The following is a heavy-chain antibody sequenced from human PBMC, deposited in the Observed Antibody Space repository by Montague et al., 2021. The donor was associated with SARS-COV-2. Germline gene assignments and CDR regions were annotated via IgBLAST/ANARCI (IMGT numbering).Heavy chain of an antibody. V-gene: IGHV4-39*01. CDR3: ASQGLYYYSSGSNDY. J-gene: IGHJ4*02. CDR2: IYYGGST. Sequence: SETLSLTCAVSGGSISNSAYYWGWIRQPPGKGLEWIGSIYYGGSTYRNPSPKSRVTISVDTSKNQFSLKLNSVTAADTAVYYCASQGLYYYSSGSNDYWGQGTPVTVSS. CDR1: GGSISNSAYY. D-gene: IGHD3-10*01.